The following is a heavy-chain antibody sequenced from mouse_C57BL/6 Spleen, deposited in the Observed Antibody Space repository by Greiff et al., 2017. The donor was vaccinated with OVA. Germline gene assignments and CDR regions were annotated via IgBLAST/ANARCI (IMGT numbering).Heavy chain of an antibody. CDR2: IDPSDSYT. CDR3: ARRITTGEDY. V-gene: IGHV1-50*01. J-gene: IGHJ2*01. CDR1: GYTFTSYW. Sequence: VKLQQPGAELVKPGASVKLSCKASGYTFTSYWMQWVKQRPGQGLEWIGEIDPSDSYTNYNQKFKGKTTLTVDTSSSTAYMQHSSLTSEDSAVYYCARRITTGEDYWGQGTTLTVSS. D-gene: IGHD1-1*01.